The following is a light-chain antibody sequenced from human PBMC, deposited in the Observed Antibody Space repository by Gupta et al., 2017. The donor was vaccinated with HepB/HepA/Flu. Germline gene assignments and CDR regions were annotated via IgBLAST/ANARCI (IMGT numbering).Light chain of an antibody. CDR3: QQYHDWHRT. J-gene: IGKJ1*01. CDR2: GAS. Sequence: EIVMTQSPATLSVSPGERATLSCRASKSVSSNLAWYQQKFGQAPRLLIYGASTRATGIPARFSGSGSGTEFTLTISSLQSEDFAVYYCQQYHDWHRTFGQGTKVEVK. CDR1: KSVSSN. V-gene: IGKV3-15*01.